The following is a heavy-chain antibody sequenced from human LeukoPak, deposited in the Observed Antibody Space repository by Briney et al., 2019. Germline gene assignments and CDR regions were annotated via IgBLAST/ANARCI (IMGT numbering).Heavy chain of an antibody. J-gene: IGHJ4*02. CDR1: GFTFSGSA. CDR3: AKLHSATITALFYN. D-gene: IGHD1-14*01. Sequence: GGSLRLSCAAAGFTFSGSALSWVRQAPGKGLEWVSGISIGGDYTYYADSVKGRFTISRDNSKNTLSLQMSNLRAEDTAIYYCAKLHSATITALFYNWGQGTLVTVSS. CDR2: ISIGGDYT. V-gene: IGHV3-23*01.